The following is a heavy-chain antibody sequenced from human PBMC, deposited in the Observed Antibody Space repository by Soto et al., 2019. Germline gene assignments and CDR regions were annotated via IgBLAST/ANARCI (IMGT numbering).Heavy chain of an antibody. CDR2: IYYTGNT. V-gene: IGHV4-59*08. D-gene: IGHD2-21*02. Sequence: SETLSLTCTVSGGSLSSYWWSWIRQPPGKGLEWIGYIYYTGNTNYNPSLKSRVTISLDASKNQFSLKLKSVTAADTALYFCARQRTSVVTQAYFDVWGPGSLVTVSS. CDR3: ARQRTSVVTQAYFDV. J-gene: IGHJ4*02. CDR1: GGSLSSYW.